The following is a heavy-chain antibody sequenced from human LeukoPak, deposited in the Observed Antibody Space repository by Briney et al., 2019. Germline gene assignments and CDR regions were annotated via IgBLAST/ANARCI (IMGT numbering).Heavy chain of an antibody. CDR3: ARDPTPGRYSGYVPYFDY. Sequence: ASVKVSCKASGGTFSSYAISWVRQAPGQGLEWMGGIIPIFGTANYAQKFQGRVTITADESTSTAYIELSSLRSEDTAVYYCARDPTPGRYSGYVPYFDYWGQGTLVTVSS. V-gene: IGHV1-69*13. J-gene: IGHJ4*02. CDR2: IIPIFGTA. D-gene: IGHD5-12*01. CDR1: GGTFSSYA.